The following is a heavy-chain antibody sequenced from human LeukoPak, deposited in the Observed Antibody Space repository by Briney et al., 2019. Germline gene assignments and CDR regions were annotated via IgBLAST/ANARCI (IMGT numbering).Heavy chain of an antibody. J-gene: IGHJ4*02. D-gene: IGHD2-2*01. Sequence: ASVKVSCKASGYTFTGYYMHWVRQAPGRGLEWMGCINPNSGGTNYAQKFQGRVTMTRDTSISTAYMELSRLRSDDTAVYYCARLHRYCSSTSWFPFEYWGQGTLATVSS. CDR1: GYTFTGYY. V-gene: IGHV1-2*02. CDR3: ARLHRYCSSTSWFPFEY. CDR2: INPNSGGT.